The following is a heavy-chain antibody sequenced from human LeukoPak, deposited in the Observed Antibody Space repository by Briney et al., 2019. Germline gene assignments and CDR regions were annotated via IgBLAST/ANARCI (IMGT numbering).Heavy chain of an antibody. J-gene: IGHJ4*02. D-gene: IGHD2-15*01. Sequence: SETLSLTCTVSDDSISDYYRGWIRQHPGKALEWIGHIYSSGNTYYNPSLKNRVTISVDTSKNQFSLKLNSVTAADTAVYYCARDLGYCSGGSCQGYFDYWGQGTLVTVSS. CDR3: ARDLGYCSGGSCQGYFDY. CDR1: DDSISDYY. V-gene: IGHV4-31*03. CDR2: IYSSGNT.